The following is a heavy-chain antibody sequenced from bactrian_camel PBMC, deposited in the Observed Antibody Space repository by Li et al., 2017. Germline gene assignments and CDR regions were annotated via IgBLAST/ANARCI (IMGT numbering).Heavy chain of an antibody. D-gene: IGHD4*01. J-gene: IGHJ4*01. CDR2: IDSDGIA. Sequence: HVQLVESGGGSVQAGGSLRLSCGASGSIYGDACVGWLRQAPGKEREGVAAIDSDGIASYADSVKGRFTVSKDNAGNSLFLQMSNLKPEDTAMYYCAASASFILTPRFYRLESSDYPYRGQGTQVTVS. V-gene: IGHV3S53*01. CDR3: AASASFILTPRFYRLESSDYPY. CDR1: GSIYGDAC.